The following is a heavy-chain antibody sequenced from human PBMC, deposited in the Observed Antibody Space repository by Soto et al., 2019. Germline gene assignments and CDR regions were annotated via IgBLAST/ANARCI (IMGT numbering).Heavy chain of an antibody. CDR2: FNPNSGDT. Sequence: ASVKVSCKASGYTFTAYSMHWVRQAPGQGLEWVGWFNPNSGDTIYAQKFQGRATLTRDTSIGTAYMELYSLTSDDTAVYYCAREASAVISLDYWGQGTLVTVSS. CDR1: GYTFTAYS. V-gene: IGHV1-2*02. CDR3: AREASAVISLDY. D-gene: IGHD6-19*01. J-gene: IGHJ4*02.